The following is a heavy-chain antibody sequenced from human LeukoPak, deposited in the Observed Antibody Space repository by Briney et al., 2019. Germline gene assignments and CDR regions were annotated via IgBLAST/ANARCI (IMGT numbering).Heavy chain of an antibody. D-gene: IGHD1-26*01. CDR2: IYYSGST. J-gene: IGHJ4*02. CDR3: ARVFRKSGSYSSYYFDY. CDR1: GGSISSYY. V-gene: IGHV4-59*01. Sequence: ASETLSLTCTVSGGSISSYYWSWIRQPPGKGLEWIGYIYYSGSTNYNPSLKSRVTISVDTSKNQFSLKLSSVTAADTAVYYCARVFRKSGSYSSYYFDYWGQGTLVTVSS.